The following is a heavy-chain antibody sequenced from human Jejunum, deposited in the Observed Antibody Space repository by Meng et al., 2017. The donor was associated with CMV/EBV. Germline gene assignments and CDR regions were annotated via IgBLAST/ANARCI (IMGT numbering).Heavy chain of an antibody. Sequence: AAGFTFSSYAMPWVRQAPGKGLELVAVIPFDGNNEHYADSVKGRFTISRDNSKNTLYLQVNSLRLEDTGVYYCARGTGSGSWLIDSWGQGTLVTVSS. CDR1: GFTFSSYA. J-gene: IGHJ4*02. V-gene: IGHV3-30*04. CDR3: ARGTGSGSWLIDS. D-gene: IGHD6-13*01. CDR2: IPFDGNNE.